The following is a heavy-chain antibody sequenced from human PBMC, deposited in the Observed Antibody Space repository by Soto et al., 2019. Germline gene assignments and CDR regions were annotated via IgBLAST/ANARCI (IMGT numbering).Heavy chain of an antibody. CDR1: GGSISSGGYS. D-gene: IGHD4-17*01. J-gene: IGHJ2*01. Sequence: QLQLQESGSGLVKPSQTLSLTCAVSGGSISSGGYSWSWIRQPPGKGLEWIGYIYHSGSTYYNPSLKRRVTTSADRSKNQSSLKLSSVTAADTAVYYCARAYRDYSYWYFDLWGRGTLVTVSS. CDR2: IYHSGST. CDR3: ARAYRDYSYWYFDL. V-gene: IGHV4-30-2*01.